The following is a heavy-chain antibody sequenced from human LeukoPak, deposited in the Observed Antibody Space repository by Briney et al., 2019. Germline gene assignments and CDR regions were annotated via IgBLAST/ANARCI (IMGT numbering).Heavy chain of an antibody. CDR2: INPYLGIA. V-gene: IGHV1-69*10. CDR3: ASGTTMVPTDY. D-gene: IGHD5-18*01. J-gene: IGHJ4*02. Sequence: GASVKVSCKASEGTFSSYSISWVRQAPGQGLEWMGGINPYLGIANYAQRFQDRVTITADRSTSTAYMELSSLTSEDTAVYYCASGTTMVPTDYWGQGTPVTVSS. CDR1: EGTFSSYS.